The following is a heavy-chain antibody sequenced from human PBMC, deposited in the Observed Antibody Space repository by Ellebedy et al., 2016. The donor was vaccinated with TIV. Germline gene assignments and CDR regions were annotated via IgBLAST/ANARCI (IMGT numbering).Heavy chain of an antibody. D-gene: IGHD5-12*01. CDR2: INPSGGST. V-gene: IGHV1-46*01. CDR3: ATDIVATEIDY. Sequence: ASVKVSXXASGYTFTSYYMHWVRQAPGQGLEWMGIINPSGGSTSYAQKFQGRVTMTEDTSTDTAYMELSSLRSEDTAVYYCATDIVATEIDYWGQGTLVTVSS. J-gene: IGHJ4*02. CDR1: GYTFTSYY.